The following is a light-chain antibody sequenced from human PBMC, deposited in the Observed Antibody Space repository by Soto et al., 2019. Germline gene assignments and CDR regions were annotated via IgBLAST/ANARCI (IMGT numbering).Light chain of an antibody. CDR2: DAS. CDR1: QSINNR. Sequence: IQMTQSPSTLSASIGDRVTITCRASQSINNRLAWYQQMPGKAPKLLIYDASSLESGVPSRFSGSGSGTEFTLTISSLQPDDFATYYCQQYNSYWTFGQGTKVDIK. J-gene: IGKJ1*01. V-gene: IGKV1-5*01. CDR3: QQYNSYWT.